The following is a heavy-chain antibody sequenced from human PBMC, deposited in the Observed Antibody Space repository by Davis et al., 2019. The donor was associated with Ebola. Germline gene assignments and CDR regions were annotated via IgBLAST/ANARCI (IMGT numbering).Heavy chain of an antibody. CDR3: AKVGGAAINGMDV. Sequence: GESLKISCAASGFTFSSYAMHWVRQAPGKGLEWVAVISYDGSNKYYADSVKGRFTISRDNSKNTLYLQMNSLRVEDTAVYYCAKVGGAAINGMDVWGQGTRSPSP. D-gene: IGHD2-2*02. CDR1: GFTFSSYA. V-gene: IGHV3-30*04. J-gene: IGHJ6*02. CDR2: ISYDGSNK.